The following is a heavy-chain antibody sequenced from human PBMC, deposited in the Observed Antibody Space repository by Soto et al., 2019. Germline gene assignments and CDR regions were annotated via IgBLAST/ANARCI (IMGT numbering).Heavy chain of an antibody. V-gene: IGHV3-30-3*01. D-gene: IGHD4-17*01. CDR2: ISYDGSNK. CDR1: GFTFSSYA. Sequence: VQLLESGGGLVQPGGSLRLSCAASGFTFSSYAMHWVRQAPGKGLEWVAVISYDGSNKYYADSVKGRFTISRDNSKNTLYLQMNSLRAEDTAVYYCARDLVSTVTSNYFDYWGQGTLVTVSS. J-gene: IGHJ4*02. CDR3: ARDLVSTVTSNYFDY.